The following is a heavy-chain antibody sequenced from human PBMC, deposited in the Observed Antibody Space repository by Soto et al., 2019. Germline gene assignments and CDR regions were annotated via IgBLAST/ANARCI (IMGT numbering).Heavy chain of an antibody. CDR1: GYTFTGYY. D-gene: IGHD2-21*02. Sequence: ASVKVSCKASGYTFTGYYMHWVRQAPGQGLEWMGWINPNSGGTNYAQKFQGWVTMTRDTSISTAYMELSRLRSDDTAVYYCANCPSGVPSNISPPESRSDYYYYGRDVWGQGTTVTVPS. J-gene: IGHJ6*02. V-gene: IGHV1-2*04. CDR2: INPNSGGT. CDR3: ANCPSGVPSNISPPESRSDYYYYGRDV.